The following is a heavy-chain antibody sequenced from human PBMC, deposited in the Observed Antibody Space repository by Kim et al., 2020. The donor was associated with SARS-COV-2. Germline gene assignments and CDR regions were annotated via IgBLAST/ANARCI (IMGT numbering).Heavy chain of an antibody. CDR2: INPNSGGT. CDR1: GYTFTGYY. Sequence: ASVKVSCKASGYTFTGYYMHWVRQAPGQGLEWMGWINPNSGGTNYAQKFQGRVTMTRDTSISTAYMELSRLRSDDTAVYYCARDSFDSNYGDFDYWGQGTLVTVSS. V-gene: IGHV1-2*02. D-gene: IGHD4-4*01. CDR3: ARDSFDSNYGDFDY. J-gene: IGHJ4*02.